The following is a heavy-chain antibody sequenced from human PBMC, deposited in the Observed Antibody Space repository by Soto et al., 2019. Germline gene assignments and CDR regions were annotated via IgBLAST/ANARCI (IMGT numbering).Heavy chain of an antibody. J-gene: IGHJ6*02. CDR1: GGSISSYY. CDR2: IYYSGST. D-gene: IGHD3-22*01. V-gene: IGHV4-59*01. CDR3: ARMTYDSSGYDYYYYGMDV. Sequence: PSETLSLTCTVSGGSISSYYWSWIRQPPGKGLEWIGYIYYSGSTNYNPSLKSRVTISVDTSKNQFSLKLSSVTAADTAVYYCARMTYDSSGYDYYYYGMDVWGQGTTVTVSS.